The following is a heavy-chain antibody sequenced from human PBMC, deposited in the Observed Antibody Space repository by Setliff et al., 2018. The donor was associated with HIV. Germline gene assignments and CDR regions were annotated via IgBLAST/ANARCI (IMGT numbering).Heavy chain of an antibody. CDR1: GGTFSNYA. Sequence: SVKVSCKASGGTFSNYAFSWVRQAPGQGLEWMGGIIPIFGSTKYAQKFQGRVTISADESTTTADMELSSLRSEDTAVYYCARDDHYYDSGSYYSDWYFDLWGRGTMVTVSS. D-gene: IGHD3-10*01. CDR3: ARDDHYYDSGSYYSDWYFDL. V-gene: IGHV1-69*13. CDR2: IIPIFGST. J-gene: IGHJ2*01.